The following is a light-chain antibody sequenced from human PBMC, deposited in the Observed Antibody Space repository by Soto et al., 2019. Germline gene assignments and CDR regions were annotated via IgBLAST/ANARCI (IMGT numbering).Light chain of an antibody. J-gene: IGKJ1*01. CDR2: DAS. CDR3: QQFYNLPWT. Sequence: DIQMTQSPSSLSASVGDRVTITCQARQDISHYLNWYQQKPGKAPKLLIYDASNLETGVPSKFSGSGSGTHFIFTISSLQPEDIATYYCQQFYNLPWTFGQGTKVEIE. CDR1: QDISHY. V-gene: IGKV1-33*01.